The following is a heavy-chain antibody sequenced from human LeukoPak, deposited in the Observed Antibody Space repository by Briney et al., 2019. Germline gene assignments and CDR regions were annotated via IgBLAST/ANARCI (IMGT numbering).Heavy chain of an antibody. CDR1: GGSISSSSYY. CDR2: IYHSGST. V-gene: IGHV4-39*07. D-gene: IGHD3-22*01. J-gene: IGHJ4*02. Sequence: SETLSLTCTVSGGSISSSSYYWGWIRQPPGKGLEWIGSIYHSGSTYYNPSLKRRVTISVDRSKNQFSLKLSSVTAADTAVYYCARGGAYYYDSSGYMFDYWGQGTLVTVSS. CDR3: ARGGAYYYDSSGYMFDY.